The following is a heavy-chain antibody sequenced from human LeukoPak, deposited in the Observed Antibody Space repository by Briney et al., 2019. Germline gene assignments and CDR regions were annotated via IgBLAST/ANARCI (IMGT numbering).Heavy chain of an antibody. CDR1: GGSISSGSYY. CDR2: IYTSGST. D-gene: IGHD4-17*01. V-gene: IGHV4-61*02. Sequence: SQTLSLTCTVYGGSISSGSYYWSWIRQPAGKGLEWIGRIYTSGSTNYNPSLKSRVTISVDTSKNQFSLKLSSVTAADTAVYYCARRAEDYGDYGLDYWGQGTLVTVSS. J-gene: IGHJ4*02. CDR3: ARRAEDYGDYGLDY.